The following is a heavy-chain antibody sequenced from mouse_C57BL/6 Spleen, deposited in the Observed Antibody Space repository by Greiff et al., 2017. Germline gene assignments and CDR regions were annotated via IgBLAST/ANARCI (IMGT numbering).Heavy chain of an antibody. J-gene: IGHJ2*01. CDR2: INPVSGGT. CDR1: GYAFTNYL. CDR3: ARWGDY. Sequence: VQLQQSGAELVRPGTSVKVSCKASGYAFTNYLIEWVKQRPGQGLEWIGVINPVSGGTNYNEKFKGKATLTADKSSSTAYMQLSSLTSEDSAVYFCARWGDYWGQGTTLTVSS. D-gene: IGHD1-1*02. V-gene: IGHV1-54*01.